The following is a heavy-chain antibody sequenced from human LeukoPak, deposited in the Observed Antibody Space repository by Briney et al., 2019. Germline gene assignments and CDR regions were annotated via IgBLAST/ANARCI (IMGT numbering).Heavy chain of an antibody. CDR3: ARARSGSYPDY. Sequence: SQTLSLTCGISGDSVSRNWIRQSPSRGLEWLGRTYYRSQWYTDYAGSVQSRIIINPDTSKNQFSLQLNSVTPEDTAVYYCARARSGSYPDYWGQGTLVTVSS. V-gene: IGHV6-1*01. CDR2: TYYRSQWYT. J-gene: IGHJ4*02. D-gene: IGHD1-26*01. CDR1: GDSVSR.